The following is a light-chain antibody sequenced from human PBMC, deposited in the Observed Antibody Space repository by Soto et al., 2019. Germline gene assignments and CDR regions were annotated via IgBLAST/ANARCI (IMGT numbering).Light chain of an antibody. CDR2: GAS. Sequence: EIVLTQSPGTLSLSPGERATPSCRASQSVSNNYLAWYQQKPGQAPRLLIYGASNRATGIPDRFSGSGSGTDFTLTISSLQPDDFATYYCQQYNTYSTFGQGTRLEIK. J-gene: IGKJ5*01. V-gene: IGKV3-20*01. CDR3: QQYNTYST. CDR1: QSVSNNY.